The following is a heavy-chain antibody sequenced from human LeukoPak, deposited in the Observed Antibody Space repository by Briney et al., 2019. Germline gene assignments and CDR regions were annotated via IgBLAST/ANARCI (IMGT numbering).Heavy chain of an antibody. V-gene: IGHV3-21*01. CDR3: ARDESIAVAGRGIDY. Sequence: GGSLRLSCAASGFTFSSYSMNWVRQAPGKGLEWVSSISSSSSYIYYADSVKGRFTISRDNAKNSLYLQMNSLRAEDTAVYYCARDESIAVAGRGIDYWGQGTMVTLSS. CDR2: ISSSSSYI. J-gene: IGHJ4*02. D-gene: IGHD6-19*01. CDR1: GFTFSSYS.